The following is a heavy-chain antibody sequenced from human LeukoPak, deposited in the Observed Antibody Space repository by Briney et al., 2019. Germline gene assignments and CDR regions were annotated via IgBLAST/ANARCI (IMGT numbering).Heavy chain of an antibody. V-gene: IGHV3-23*01. Sequence: GGSLRLSCAASESTFITYAMNWVRQAPGKVLEWVATISGSGRSTYYADSVKGRFTISRDNSKHTLFLQMASLRAEDTAVYYCVKASSSSWSSFDYWGQGTLVTVSS. D-gene: IGHD6-13*01. CDR1: ESTFITYA. CDR2: ISGSGRST. J-gene: IGHJ4*02. CDR3: VKASSSSWSSFDY.